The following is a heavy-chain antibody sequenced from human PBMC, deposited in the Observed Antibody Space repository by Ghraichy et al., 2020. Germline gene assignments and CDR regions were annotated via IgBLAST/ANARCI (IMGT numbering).Heavy chain of an antibody. CDR3: AKEPYYYDSSGYWSHGAFGL. CDR1: GFTFSSYA. Sequence: GGSLRLSCAASGFTFSSYAMSWVRQAPGKGLEWVSAISGSGCSTYYADSVKGRFTISRDNSKNTLYLQMNSLRAEDTAVYYCAKEPYYYDSSGYWSHGAFGLRSQQKRV. V-gene: IGHV3-23*01. CDR2: ISGSGCST. J-gene: IGHJ3*01. D-gene: IGHD3-22*01.